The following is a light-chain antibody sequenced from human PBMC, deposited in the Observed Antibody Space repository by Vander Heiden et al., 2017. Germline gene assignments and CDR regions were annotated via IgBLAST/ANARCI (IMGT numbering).Light chain of an antibody. CDR2: GAS. J-gene: IGKJ3*01. CDR3: QQNWTMRTFT. CDR1: QSVSSSY. V-gene: IGKV3-20*01. Sequence: IVLMPSPATLSLSPGRRATLSCRGSQSVSSSYLAWHQHKPGQGPRILIYGASSSAIGISDRFSGTGSGIDFTLTISRREPEAFAVYYCQQNWTMRTFTFGHGTKVDIK.